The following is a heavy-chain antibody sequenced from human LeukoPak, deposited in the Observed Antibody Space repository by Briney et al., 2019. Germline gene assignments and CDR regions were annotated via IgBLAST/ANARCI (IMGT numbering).Heavy chain of an antibody. CDR2: IYPGDSDT. D-gene: IGHD3-9*01. Sequence: GESLKISCKGSGYSFTSYWIGWVRPMPGKGLEWMGIIYPGDSDTRYSPSFQGQVTISADKSISTAYLQWSSLKASGTTMYYCARIEYFDWLSQFDYWGQGTLVTVSS. J-gene: IGHJ4*02. CDR1: GYSFTSYW. V-gene: IGHV5-51*01. CDR3: ARIEYFDWLSQFDY.